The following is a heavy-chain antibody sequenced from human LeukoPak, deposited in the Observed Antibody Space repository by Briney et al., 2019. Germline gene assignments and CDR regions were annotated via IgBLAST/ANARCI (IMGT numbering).Heavy chain of an antibody. Sequence: SETLSLTWAVYGGSFSNYYWSWLRQPPGKGLEWIGYIYYSGSTNYNPSLKSRVAISVDTSKNQFSLKLSSVTAADTAVYYCARASGGGYCSGGSCSHYYYYMDVWGKGTTVTVSS. J-gene: IGHJ6*03. CDR1: GGSFSNYY. V-gene: IGHV4-59*01. CDR2: IYYSGST. CDR3: ARASGGGYCSGGSCSHYYYYMDV. D-gene: IGHD2-15*01.